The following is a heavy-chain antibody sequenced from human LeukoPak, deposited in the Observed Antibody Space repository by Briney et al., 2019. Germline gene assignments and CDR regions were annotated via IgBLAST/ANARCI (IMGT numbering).Heavy chain of an antibody. V-gene: IGHV4-39*01. D-gene: IGHD5-18*01. J-gene: IGHJ4*02. CDR1: GGSISSSSYY. Sequence: PSETLSLTCTVSGGSISSSSYYWGWIRQPPGKGLEWIGSIYYSGSTYYNPSLKSRVTISVDTSKNQFSLKLSSVTAADTAVYYCARLATAWVDTTRYYFDYWGQGTLVTVSS. CDR2: IYYSGST. CDR3: ARLATAWVDTTRYYFDY.